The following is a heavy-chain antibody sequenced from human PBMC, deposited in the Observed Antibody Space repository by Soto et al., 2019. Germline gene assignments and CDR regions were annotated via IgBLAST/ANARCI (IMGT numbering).Heavy chain of an antibody. J-gene: IGHJ4*02. D-gene: IGHD6-13*01. CDR2: ITSSGTTV. CDR3: ARGSSNWAYYFDF. Sequence: EVHLVESGGGLVQPGGSLRLSCAASGFTFSSYSLNWVRQAPGKGLEWVSYITSSGTTVYYADSVRGRFTISRDNAKNSLYLQMNGLRDADTAVYYCARGSSNWAYYFDFWGQGTLVTVSS. CDR1: GFTFSSYS. V-gene: IGHV3-48*02.